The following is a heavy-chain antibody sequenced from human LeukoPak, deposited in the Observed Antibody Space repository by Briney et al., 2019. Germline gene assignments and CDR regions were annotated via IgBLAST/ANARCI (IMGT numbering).Heavy chain of an antibody. CDR2: INHSGST. CDR1: GGSFSGYY. D-gene: IGHD2-2*01. J-gene: IGHJ4*02. V-gene: IGHV4-34*01. Sequence: SETLSLTCAVYGGSFSGYYWSWIRQPPGKGLEWIGEINHSGSTNYNPSLKSRVTISVDTSKNQFSLKLSSVTAADTAVYYCARGGGIVVVPAAMHDYWGQGTLVTVSS. CDR3: ARGGGIVVVPAAMHDY.